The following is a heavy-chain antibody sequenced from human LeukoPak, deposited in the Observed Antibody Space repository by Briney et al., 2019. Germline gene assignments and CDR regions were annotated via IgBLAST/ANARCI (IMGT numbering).Heavy chain of an antibody. V-gene: IGHV4-59*01. J-gene: IGHJ4*02. CDR1: GDSISNYY. Sequence: SETLSLTCTVSGDSISNYYWSWIRQPPGKGLEWIGYIYYSGSTNYNPSLKSRVTISVDTSKNQFSLKLSSVTAADTAVYYCARDVNWVVRSSWYVSSVGYWGQGTLVTVSS. CDR2: IYYSGST. D-gene: IGHD6-13*01. CDR3: ARDVNWVVRSSWYVSSVGY.